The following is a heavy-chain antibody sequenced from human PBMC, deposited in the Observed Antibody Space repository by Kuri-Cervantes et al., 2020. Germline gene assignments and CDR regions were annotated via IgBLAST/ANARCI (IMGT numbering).Heavy chain of an antibody. CDR3: ARNGDMGFGEFSWYYYGMDV. J-gene: IGHJ6*02. D-gene: IGHD3-10*01. V-gene: IGHV1-2*02. CDR1: GYTFTGYY. Sequence: ASVKVSCKASGYTFTGYYMHWVRQAPGQGLEWMGWINPNSGGTNYAQKFQGRVTITADESTSTAYMELSSLRSEDTAVYYCARNGDMGFGEFSWYYYGMDVWGQGTTVTVSS. CDR2: INPNSGGT.